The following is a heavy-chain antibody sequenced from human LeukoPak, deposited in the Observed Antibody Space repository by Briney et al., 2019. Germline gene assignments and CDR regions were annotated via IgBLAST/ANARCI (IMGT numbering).Heavy chain of an antibody. CDR3: AKNGQSGFSFDP. J-gene: IGHJ5*02. CDR2: GDHSGGA. D-gene: IGHD1-26*01. CDR1: GGSFNGYY. Sequence: SETLSLTCAVYGGSFNGYYWSWLRQSPGKGLEWIGEGDHSGGAKYNPSLKSRVTISADSSKNQFSLKLRSVTAADTAVYHCAKNGQSGFSFDPWGQGTLVTVSS. V-gene: IGHV4-34*01.